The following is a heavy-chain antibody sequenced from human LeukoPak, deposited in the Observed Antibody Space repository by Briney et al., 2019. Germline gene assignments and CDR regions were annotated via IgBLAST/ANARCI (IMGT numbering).Heavy chain of an antibody. CDR1: GFTFSSYG. Sequence: GRSLRLSCAASGFTFSSYGMHWVRQAPGKGLEWVAVISYDGSNKYYADSVKGRFTISRDNSKNTLYLQMNSLRAEDTAVYYCAKWVAYSSSWYQMRFYYYYGMDVWGQGTTVTVSS. J-gene: IGHJ6*02. D-gene: IGHD6-13*01. V-gene: IGHV3-30*18. CDR3: AKWVAYSSSWYQMRFYYYYGMDV. CDR2: ISYDGSNK.